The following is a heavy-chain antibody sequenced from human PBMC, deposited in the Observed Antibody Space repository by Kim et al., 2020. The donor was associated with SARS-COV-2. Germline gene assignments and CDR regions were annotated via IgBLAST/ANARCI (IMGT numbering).Heavy chain of an antibody. Sequence: TKDEGGFQGRVTMTRDTSISTVYMELSRLKSDDTAVYYCARGANTLSAFDLWGQGTMVTVSS. V-gene: IGHV1-2*02. CDR2: T. CDR3: ARGANTLSAFDL. J-gene: IGHJ3*01.